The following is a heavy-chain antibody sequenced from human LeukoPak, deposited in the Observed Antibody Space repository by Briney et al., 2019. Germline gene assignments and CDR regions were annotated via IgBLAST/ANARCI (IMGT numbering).Heavy chain of an antibody. J-gene: IGHJ3*02. CDR3: ARPQSASTVNDALDI. CDR1: GGSFSGYY. D-gene: IGHD4-17*01. Sequence: SESRSLTCAVYGGSFSGYYWSWNRQPPGKGLEWIREINHSGSTNYNPSLKSRVTISVDTSKNQFSLKLSSVTAADTAVYYCARPQSASTVNDALDIWGQGRRDPVSS. CDR2: INHSGST. V-gene: IGHV4-34*01.